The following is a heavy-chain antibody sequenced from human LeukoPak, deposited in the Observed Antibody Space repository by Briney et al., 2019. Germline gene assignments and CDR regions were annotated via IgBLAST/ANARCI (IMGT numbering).Heavy chain of an antibody. Sequence: GGSLRLSCAASGFTFSSFEMNWVRQAPGKGLEWVSYIRSSGSTKYYADSVKGRFTISRDNAQNSLYLQMNSLRAEDTAVYYCARSDFGDSIDYWGQGTLVTVSS. CDR1: GFTFSSFE. V-gene: IGHV3-48*03. CDR3: ARSDFGDSIDY. CDR2: IRSSGSTK. D-gene: IGHD4-17*01. J-gene: IGHJ4*02.